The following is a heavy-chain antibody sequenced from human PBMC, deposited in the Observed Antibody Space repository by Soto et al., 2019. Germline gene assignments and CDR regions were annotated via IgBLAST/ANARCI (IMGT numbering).Heavy chain of an antibody. Sequence: SLRLSCAASGFTFSSYAMSWVRQAPGKGLEWVSAISGSGGSTYYADSVKGRFTISRDNSKNTLYLQMNSLRAEDTAVYYCASYDSSGYYYVRPPPTYYFDYWGQGTLVTVSS. CDR2: ISGSGGST. V-gene: IGHV3-23*01. CDR3: ASYDSSGYYYVRPPPTYYFDY. D-gene: IGHD3-22*01. CDR1: GFTFSSYA. J-gene: IGHJ4*02.